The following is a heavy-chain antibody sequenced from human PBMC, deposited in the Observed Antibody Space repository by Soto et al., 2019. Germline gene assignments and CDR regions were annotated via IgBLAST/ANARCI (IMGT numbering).Heavy chain of an antibody. CDR2: ISSNGGST. D-gene: IGHD3-22*01. CDR3: VQDYYDSNYLMEVEYFDL. V-gene: IGHV3-64D*08. CDR1: GFTFSSYA. Sequence: GGSLRLSCSASGFTFSSYAMHWVRQAPGKGLEYVSAISSNGGSTYYADSVKGRFTISRDNSKNTLYLQMSSLRAEDTAVYYCVQDYYDSNYLMEVEYFDLWGRGTLVPVSS. J-gene: IGHJ2*01.